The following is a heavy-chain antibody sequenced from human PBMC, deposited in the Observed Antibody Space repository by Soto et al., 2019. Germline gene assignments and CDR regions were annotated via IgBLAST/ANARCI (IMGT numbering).Heavy chain of an antibody. CDR2: ILPIFGTA. CDR1: GGTFSTSS. CDR3: ARGHEYGGTSDACDI. Sequence: QVQLVQSGAEVKKPGSSVKVSCKASGGTFSTSSINWVRQAPGQRPEWMGNILPIFGTADYAQKFQDTVTVTADKSTNTAYMELRSLFSDDTAVYYCARGHEYGGTSDACDIWGQGTVVTVSS. V-gene: IGHV1-69*14. J-gene: IGHJ3*02. D-gene: IGHD1-1*01.